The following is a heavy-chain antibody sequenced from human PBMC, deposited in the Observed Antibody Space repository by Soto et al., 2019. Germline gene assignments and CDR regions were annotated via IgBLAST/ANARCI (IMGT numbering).Heavy chain of an antibody. CDR2: ISYDGSNK. J-gene: IGHJ4*02. CDR3: AKDGAARTASEPDY. V-gene: IGHV3-30*18. Sequence: QVQLVESGGGVVQPGRSLRLSCAASGFTFSSYGMHWVRQAPGKGLEWVAVISYDGSNKYYADSVKGRFTISRDNSKNTLYRQMNSLRAEDTAVYYCAKDGAARTASEPDYWGQGTLVTVSS. D-gene: IGHD6-6*01. CDR1: GFTFSSYG.